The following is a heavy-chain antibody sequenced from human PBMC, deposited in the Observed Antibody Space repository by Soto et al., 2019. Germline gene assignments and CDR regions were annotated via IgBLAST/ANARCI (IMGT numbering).Heavy chain of an antibody. CDR1: GGSISSSSYY. CDR2: IYYSGST. J-gene: IGHJ5*02. CDR3: ARRNKRIAAAGYWFDP. D-gene: IGHD6-13*01. Sequence: SETLSLTCTVSGGSISSSSYYWGWIRQPPGKGLERIGSIYYSGSTYYNPSLKSRVTISVDTSKNQFSLKLSSVTAADTAVYYCARRNKRIAAAGYWFDPWGQGTLVTVSS. V-gene: IGHV4-39*01.